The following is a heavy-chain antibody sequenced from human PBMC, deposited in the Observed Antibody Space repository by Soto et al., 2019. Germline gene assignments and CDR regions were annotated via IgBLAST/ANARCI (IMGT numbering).Heavy chain of an antibody. Sequence: PGASLRLSCAASGFTFRSFTMNWVRQAPGKGLEWVSTISSNSAYIYYTDALRGRFTISRDNAKKSLHLQMNSLRAEDTAVYYCTIYASRDSSARGWFAPWGPGTLDPVSA. CDR1: GFTFRSFT. CDR2: ISSNSAYI. V-gene: IGHV3-21*01. CDR3: TIYASRDSSARGWFAP. J-gene: IGHJ5*02. D-gene: IGHD6-13*01.